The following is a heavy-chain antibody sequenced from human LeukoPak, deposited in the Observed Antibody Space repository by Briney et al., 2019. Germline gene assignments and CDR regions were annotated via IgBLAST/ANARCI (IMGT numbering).Heavy chain of an antibody. CDR2: ISSSSSYI. D-gene: IGHD1-26*01. CDR3: ARDGVGATTCFDY. Sequence: TGGSLILSCAASGFTFNTYSINWVRQAPGKGLEWVSSISSSSSYIYYADSVKGRFTISRDNAKNSLYLQMNSLRAEDTAVYYCARDGVGATTCFDYWGQGTLVTVSS. CDR1: GFTFNTYS. V-gene: IGHV3-21*01. J-gene: IGHJ4*02.